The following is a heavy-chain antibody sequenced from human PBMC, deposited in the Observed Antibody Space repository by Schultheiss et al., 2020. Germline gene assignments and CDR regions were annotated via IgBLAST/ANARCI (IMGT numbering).Heavy chain of an antibody. J-gene: IGHJ5*02. CDR3: ARALPGIAVAALFDP. V-gene: IGHV4-4*02. Sequence: SETLSLTCTISGGSISSTHWWSWVRQPPGKGLEWIGEIYHSGNANYNPSLKGRVTMSIDTSKNQFSLKLSSVTAADTAVYYCARALPGIAVAALFDPWGQGTLVNVSS. CDR2: IYHSGNA. CDR1: GGSISSTHW. D-gene: IGHD6-19*01.